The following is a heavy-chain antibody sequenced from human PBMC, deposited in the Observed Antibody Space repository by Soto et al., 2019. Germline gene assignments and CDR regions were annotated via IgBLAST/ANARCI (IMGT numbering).Heavy chain of an antibody. J-gene: IGHJ4*02. CDR3: ARGAFD. CDR2: LCPAGEE. CDR1: GFGVINSC. Sequence: VESGGDLVRPGGSLRLSCTGSGFGVINSCMNWVRQAPGKGLEWVSVLCPAGEEYYADSVKGRFTISRDNSKNTVYLQMDTLRVEDTAIYYCARGAFDWGQGTLVTVSS. V-gene: IGHV3-66*01.